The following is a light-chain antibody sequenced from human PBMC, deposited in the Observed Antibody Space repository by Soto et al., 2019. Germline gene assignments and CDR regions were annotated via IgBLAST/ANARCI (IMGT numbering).Light chain of an antibody. CDR1: SDIGNYNL. V-gene: IGLV2-23*02. J-gene: IGLJ1*01. Sequence: QSALTQPASVSGSPGQSVTISCSGSDIGNYNLVSWYQHLPGRAPKLLIFEVTMRPSGISDRFSGSKSASTASLTISGFQAEDEGDYYCAPYAGSRTYVFGSGTKVTVL. CDR3: APYAGSRTYV. CDR2: EVT.